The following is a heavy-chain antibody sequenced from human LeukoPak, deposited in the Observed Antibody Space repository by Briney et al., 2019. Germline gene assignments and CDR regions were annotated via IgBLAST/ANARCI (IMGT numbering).Heavy chain of an antibody. CDR1: GFTFSSYW. CDR3: AREDYDSSGYYYPDY. CDR2: INSDGSST. J-gene: IGHJ4*02. D-gene: IGHD3-22*01. V-gene: IGHV3-74*01. Sequence: AGGSLRLSCAASGFTFSSYWMHWVRHAPGKGLVWVSRINSDGSSTSYADSVKGRFTISRDNAKNTLYLQMNSLRAEDTAVYYCAREDYDSSGYYYPDYWGQGTLVTVSS.